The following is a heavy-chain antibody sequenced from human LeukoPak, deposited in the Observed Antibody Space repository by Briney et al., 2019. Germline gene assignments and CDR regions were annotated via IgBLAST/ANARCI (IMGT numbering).Heavy chain of an antibody. CDR2: IYSSGHT. Sequence: PSETLSLTCTVSGGSISSGGYYWSWIRQPPGKGLEWIGYIYSSGHTNYNPSLKNRDTISVDTSKNQFSLNLTSVTAADTAVYYCARHFSGAAAPLPFDYWGQGTLVTVSS. CDR3: ARHFSGAAAPLPFDY. V-gene: IGHV4-61*08. CDR1: GGSISSGGYY. D-gene: IGHD6-13*01. J-gene: IGHJ4*02.